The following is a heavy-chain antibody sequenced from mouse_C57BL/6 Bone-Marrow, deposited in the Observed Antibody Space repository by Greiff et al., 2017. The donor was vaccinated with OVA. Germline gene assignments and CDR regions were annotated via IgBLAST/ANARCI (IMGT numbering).Heavy chain of an antibody. CDR2: IDPSDSYT. J-gene: IGHJ3*01. V-gene: IGHV1-59*01. CDR3: ARRAY. Sequence: VQLQESGAELVRPGTSVKLSCKASGYTFTSYWMHWVKQRPGQGLEWLGVIDPSDSYTNYNQTFKGKATLTVDTSSSTAYMQRSILTTEDTAVYYCARRAYWGQGTLVTVSA. CDR1: GYTFTSYW.